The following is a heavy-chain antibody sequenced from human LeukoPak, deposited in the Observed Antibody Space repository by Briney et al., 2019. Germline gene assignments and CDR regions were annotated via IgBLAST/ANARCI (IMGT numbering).Heavy chain of an antibody. J-gene: IGHJ6*03. D-gene: IGHD2-15*01. CDR3: AKDSWQFAPDYYYYMDV. V-gene: IGHV3-23*01. Sequence: GGSLRLSCTASGFTFSNYAMSWVRQGPGKGLEWASVISGGGVSTYYADSVKGRFTISRDNSMNTLYLQMNSLRAEDTAVYYCAKDSWQFAPDYYYYMDVWGKGTTVTVSS. CDR1: GFTFSNYA. CDR2: ISGGGVST.